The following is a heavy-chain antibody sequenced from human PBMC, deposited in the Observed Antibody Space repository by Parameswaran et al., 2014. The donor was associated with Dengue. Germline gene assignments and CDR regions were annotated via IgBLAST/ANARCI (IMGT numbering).Heavy chain of an antibody. Sequence: VRQMPGKGLEWIGEINHSGSTNYNPSLKSRVTISVDTSKNQFSLKLSSVTAADTAVYYCARSRAPYYDFWSGYFYFDYWGQGTLVTVSS. V-gene: IGHV4-34*01. J-gene: IGHJ4*02. D-gene: IGHD3-3*01. CDR2: INHSGST. CDR3: ARSRAPYYDFWSGYFYFDY.